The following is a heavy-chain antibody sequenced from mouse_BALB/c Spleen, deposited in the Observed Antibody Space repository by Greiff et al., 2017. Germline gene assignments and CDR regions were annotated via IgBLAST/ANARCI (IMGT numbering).Heavy chain of an antibody. V-gene: IGHV5-17*02. CDR1: GFTFSSFG. Sequence: EVKLMESGGGLVQPGGSRKLSCAASGFTFSSFGMHWVRQAPEKGLEWVAYISSGSSTIYYADTVKGRFTISRDNPKNTLFLQMTSLRSEDTAMYYCARCDGYYGGGAMDYWGQGTSVTVSS. D-gene: IGHD2-3*01. CDR3: ARCDGYYGGGAMDY. CDR2: ISSGSSTI. J-gene: IGHJ4*01.